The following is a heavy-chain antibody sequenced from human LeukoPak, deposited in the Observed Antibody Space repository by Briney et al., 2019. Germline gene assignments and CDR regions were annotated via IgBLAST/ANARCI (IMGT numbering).Heavy chain of an antibody. CDR1: GFTFSSYS. CDR3: ARVTTIYYFDY. D-gene: IGHD4-11*01. J-gene: IGHJ4*02. Sequence: PGGSLRLSCAASGFTFSSYSMNWVRQAPGKGLEWVSYISSSSSTIYYADSVKGRFTISRDNAENSLYLQMNSLRAEDTAVYYCARVTTIYYFDYWGQGTLVTVSS. CDR2: ISSSSSTI. V-gene: IGHV3-48*01.